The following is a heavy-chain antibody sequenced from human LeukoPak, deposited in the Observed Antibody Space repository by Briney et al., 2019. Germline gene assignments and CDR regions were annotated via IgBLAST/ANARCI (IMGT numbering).Heavy chain of an antibody. D-gene: IGHD6-13*01. Sequence: GGSLRLSCAASGPTFSDYYMSWIRQAPGRGLEWVSYISSSGSSIFYADSVKGRFTISRDNAKNSLYLQTNSLRAEDTAVYYCARRPYSSSWYYFDYWGQGTLVTVSS. CDR1: GPTFSDYY. J-gene: IGHJ4*02. CDR2: ISSSGSSI. V-gene: IGHV3-11*04. CDR3: ARRPYSSSWYYFDY.